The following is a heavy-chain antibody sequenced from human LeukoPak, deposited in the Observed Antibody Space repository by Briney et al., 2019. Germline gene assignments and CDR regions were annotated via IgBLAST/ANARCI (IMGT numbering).Heavy chain of an antibody. CDR1: GFTFSSYA. D-gene: IGHD4/OR15-4a*01. J-gene: IGHJ1*01. CDR3: ASLTTGEYFQH. V-gene: IGHV3-23*01. CDR2: ISGSGGST. Sequence: GGSLRLSCAASGFTFSSYAMSWVRQAPGKGLEWVSAISGSGGSTYYADSVKGRFTISRDNSKNTLYLQMNSLRAEDTAVYYCASLTTGEYFQHWGQGTLVTVSS.